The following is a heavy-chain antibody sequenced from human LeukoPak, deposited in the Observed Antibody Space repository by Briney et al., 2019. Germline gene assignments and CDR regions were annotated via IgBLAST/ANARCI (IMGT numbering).Heavy chain of an antibody. CDR3: ARDFKKGSYFDY. J-gene: IGHJ4*02. Sequence: GGSLRLSCAASGFTFSSYAMSWVRQAPGKGLEWVSAISGSGGSTYYADSVKGRFTISRDNSKSTLFLQMNSLRAEDTAVYYCARDFKKGSYFDYWGQGTLVTVSS. CDR2: ISGSGGST. D-gene: IGHD6-6*01. CDR1: GFTFSSYA. V-gene: IGHV3-23*01.